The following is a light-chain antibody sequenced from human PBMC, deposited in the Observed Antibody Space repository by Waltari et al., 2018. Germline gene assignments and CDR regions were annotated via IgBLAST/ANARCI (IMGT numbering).Light chain of an antibody. J-gene: IGKJ1*01. CDR3: QQYYSTPWT. CDR2: WAS. Sequence: DIVMTQSPDSLAVSLGERATINCKSSQSLLHSSNNKNYLAWYQQKPGQPPELLFYWASTRESGVPDRFSGSGSGTDFTLTISSLQAEDVAVFYCQQYYSTPWTFGQGTKVEIK. V-gene: IGKV4-1*01. CDR1: QSLLHSSNNKNY.